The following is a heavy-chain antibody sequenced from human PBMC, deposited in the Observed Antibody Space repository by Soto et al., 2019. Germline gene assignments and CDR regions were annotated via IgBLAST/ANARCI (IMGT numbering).Heavy chain of an antibody. Sequence: SETLSLTCTVSGGSISSSSYYWGWIRQPPGKGLEWIGSIYYIGSTYYNPSLKSRVTMSVDTSTNQFSLKLSSVTAADTAVYYCARVGRGLGIQLWINDYWGQGTLVTVSS. CDR1: GGSISSSSYY. J-gene: IGHJ4*02. D-gene: IGHD5-18*01. CDR3: ARVGRGLGIQLWINDY. V-gene: IGHV4-39*01. CDR2: IYYIGST.